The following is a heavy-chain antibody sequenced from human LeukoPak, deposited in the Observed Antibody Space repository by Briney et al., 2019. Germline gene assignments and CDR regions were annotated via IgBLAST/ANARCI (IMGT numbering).Heavy chain of an antibody. D-gene: IGHD3-22*01. CDR2: INHSGST. V-gene: IGHV4-34*01. CDR3: VTYYFDSSGPKKNY. Sequence: SETLSLTCAVYGGSFSGYYWSWIRQTPGKGLEWIGEINHSGSTNYNPSLKSRVTISVDTSKKQFSLKLSSVTAADTAVYYCVTYYFDSSGPKKNYWGQGTLVTVSS. CDR1: GGSFSGYY. J-gene: IGHJ4*02.